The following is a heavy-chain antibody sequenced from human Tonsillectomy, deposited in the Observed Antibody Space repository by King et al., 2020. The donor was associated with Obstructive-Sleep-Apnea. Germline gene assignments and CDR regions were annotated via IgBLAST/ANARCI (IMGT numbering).Heavy chain of an antibody. D-gene: IGHD5-12*01. CDR1: GVSIASGGSY. V-gene: IGHV4-31*03. Sequence: QLQESGPGLVKPSETLSLTCTVSGVSIASGGSYWTWIRQQPGQGLEWIGYIYSRGSAYRNPSLSSRVTISVDSSKNQFSLKLRSVTAADTAVYYCARSGTFYSGYSGLDVWGQGTTVTVSS. J-gene: IGHJ6*02. CDR2: IYSRGSA. CDR3: ARSGTFYSGYSGLDV.